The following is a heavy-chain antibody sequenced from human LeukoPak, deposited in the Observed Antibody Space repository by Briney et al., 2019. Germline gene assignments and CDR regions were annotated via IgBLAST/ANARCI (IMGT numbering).Heavy chain of an antibody. CDR2: TCYRSKWYY. D-gene: IGHD6-19*01. V-gene: IGHV6-1*01. Sequence: SQTLALTYAICVHIHYSHCALGTWIRQSPSRVLEWLGRTCYRSKWYYDFALSVKSRITINPDTYKNQFSLHLNSVTPDGPAVYYCARASNGWTFHYWGRGTLVTVSS. CDR1: VHIHYSHCAL. J-gene: IGHJ4*02. CDR3: ARASNGWTFHY.